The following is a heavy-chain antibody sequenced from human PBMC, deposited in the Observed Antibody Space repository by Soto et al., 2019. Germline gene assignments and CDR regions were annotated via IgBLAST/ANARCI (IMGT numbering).Heavy chain of an antibody. Sequence: GGSLSLSCAASGFTFSSYCMHWVRQAPGKGLEWVAVISYDGSEKYYVDSVKGRFTISRDNAKNSLYLQMNSLRAEDTAVYYCARRIAAAGGDYWGQGTLVTVSS. CDR1: GFTFSSYC. CDR3: ARRIAAAGGDY. V-gene: IGHV3-30*03. CDR2: ISYDGSEK. D-gene: IGHD6-13*01. J-gene: IGHJ4*02.